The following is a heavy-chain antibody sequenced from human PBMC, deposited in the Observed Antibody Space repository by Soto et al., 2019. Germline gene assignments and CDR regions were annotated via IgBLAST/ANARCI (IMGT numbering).Heavy chain of an antibody. Sequence: XSVKVSCNAAGYSFTSYYMHWVRQAPGQGLEWMGIINPSGGSTIYAQKFQGRVTMTRDTSTSTVYIELSSLRSEDTAVYYCARLLSAYDSVYYYYGMDVWGQGTTVTVSS. V-gene: IGHV1-46*01. CDR1: GYSFTSYY. D-gene: IGHD5-12*01. CDR2: INPSGGST. CDR3: ARLLSAYDSVYYYYGMDV. J-gene: IGHJ6*02.